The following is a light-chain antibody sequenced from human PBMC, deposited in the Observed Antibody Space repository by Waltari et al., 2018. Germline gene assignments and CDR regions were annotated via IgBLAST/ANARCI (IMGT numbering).Light chain of an antibody. CDR3: QSYDSSLSVL. CDR2: DNN. J-gene: IGLJ2*01. Sequence: QSVLTQPPSVSGAPGQRVTISCTGSRSNIGVYYVYWYQQLPGMAPKLLIYDNNKRPSGVSDRFSGSKSGTSASLTITGLQTEDEADYYCQSYDSSLSVLFGGGTRLTVL. CDR1: RSNIGVYY. V-gene: IGLV1-40*01.